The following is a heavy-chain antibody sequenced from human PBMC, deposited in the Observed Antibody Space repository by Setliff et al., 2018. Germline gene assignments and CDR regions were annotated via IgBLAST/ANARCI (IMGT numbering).Heavy chain of an antibody. V-gene: IGHV1-18*01. D-gene: IGHD3-3*01. CDR3: ARAPRLEWILPTFDY. J-gene: IGHJ4*02. CDR1: GYTFTTHG. CDR2: ISGYNGNT. Sequence: GASVKVSCKTSGYTFTTHGISWLRLAPGQGLEWMGWISGYNGNTDYALNLQGRVTMTTDTSTNTAYMELRSLTSDDTAVYFCARAPRLEWILPTFDYWGQGTPVTVSS.